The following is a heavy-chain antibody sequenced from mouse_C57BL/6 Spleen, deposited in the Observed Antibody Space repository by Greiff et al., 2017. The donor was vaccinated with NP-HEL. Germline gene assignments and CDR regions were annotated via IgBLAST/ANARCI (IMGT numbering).Heavy chain of an antibody. V-gene: IGHV1-64*01. D-gene: IGHD2-3*01. Sequence: QLQQPGAELVKPGASVKLSCKASGYTFTSYWMHWVKQRPGQGLEWIGMIHPNSGSTNYNEKFKSKATLTVDKSSSTAYMQLSSLTSEDSAVYYCARPTDGYYAMDYWGQGTSVTVSS. CDR3: ARPTDGYYAMDY. CDR2: IHPNSGST. J-gene: IGHJ4*01. CDR1: GYTFTSYW.